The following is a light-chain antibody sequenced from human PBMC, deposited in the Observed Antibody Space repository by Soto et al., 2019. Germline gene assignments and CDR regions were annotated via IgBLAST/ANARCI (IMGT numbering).Light chain of an antibody. V-gene: IGKV3-20*01. J-gene: IGKJ1*01. CDR3: QQYCQQYGSSPPSWT. CDR2: GAS. Sequence: ETVLTQSPGTLSLSPGERATLSGRASQTVSSSYLAWYQQKPGQAPRLLIYGASSRATGIPDRFSGSGSGTDFTLPISRLEPEDFAVYYCQQYCQQYGSSPPSWTFGQGTRVEIK. CDR1: QTVSSSY.